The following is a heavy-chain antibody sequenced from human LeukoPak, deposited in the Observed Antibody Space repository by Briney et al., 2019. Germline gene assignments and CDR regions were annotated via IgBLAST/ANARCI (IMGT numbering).Heavy chain of an antibody. CDR1: GFTFSSYG. Sequence: PGGSLRLSCAASGFTFSSYGMHWVRQAPGKGLEWVAVISYDGSNKYYADSVKGRFTISRDNSKNTLYLQMNSLRAEDTAVYYCASLLLPYGGASPSYYYGMDVWGEGTTVTVSS. CDR2: ISYDGSNK. D-gene: IGHD4-23*01. CDR3: ASLLLPYGGASPSYYYGMDV. V-gene: IGHV3-30*03. J-gene: IGHJ6*04.